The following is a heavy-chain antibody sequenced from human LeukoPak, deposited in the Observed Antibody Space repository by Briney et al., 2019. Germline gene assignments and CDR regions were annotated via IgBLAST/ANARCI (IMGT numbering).Heavy chain of an antibody. D-gene: IGHD5-18*01. J-gene: IGHJ6*03. CDR3: ARVSGYSYANHYYYYYYMDV. Sequence: SVKVSCKASGGTFSSYAISWVRQAPGQGLEWMGGIIPIFGTANYAQKLQGRVTMTTDTSTSTAYMELRSLRSDDTAVYYCARVSGYSYANHYYYYYYMDVWGKGTTVTISS. CDR2: IIPIFGTA. CDR1: GGTFSSYA. V-gene: IGHV1-69*05.